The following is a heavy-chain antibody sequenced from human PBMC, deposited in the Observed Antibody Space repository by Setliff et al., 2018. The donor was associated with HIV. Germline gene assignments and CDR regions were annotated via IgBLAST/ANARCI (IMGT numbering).Heavy chain of an antibody. CDR2: IHTSGTT. CDR1: GDSSSNDY. CDR3: AREYYRSGGYYSGWKYYSMDV. J-gene: IGHJ6*03. D-gene: IGHD2-15*01. V-gene: IGHV4-4*08. Sequence: PSETLSLTCTVSGDSSSNDYWTWVRQPPGKGLEWIGKIHTSGTTKYNPSLNSRVTISVDMSKTQFSRRLSSVTAADTAMYYCAREYYRSGGYYSGWKYYSMDVWGKGTTVTVSS.